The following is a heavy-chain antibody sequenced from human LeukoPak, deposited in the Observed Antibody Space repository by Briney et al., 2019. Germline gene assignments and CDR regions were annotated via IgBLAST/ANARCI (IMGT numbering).Heavy chain of an antibody. Sequence: GGSLRLSCAASGFTFSSYSMNWVRQAPGKGLEWVSSISSSSSYIYYADSVKGRFTISRDNAKNSLYLQMNSLRAEDTAVYYCATYGHYYDSSGYYWDDYWGQGTLVTVSS. J-gene: IGHJ4*02. V-gene: IGHV3-21*01. CDR3: ATYGHYYDSSGYYWDDY. CDR1: GFTFSSYS. D-gene: IGHD3-22*01. CDR2: ISSSSSYI.